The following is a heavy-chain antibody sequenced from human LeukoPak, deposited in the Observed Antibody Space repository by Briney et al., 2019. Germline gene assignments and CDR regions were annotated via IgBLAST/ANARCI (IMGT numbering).Heavy chain of an antibody. CDR2: IIPLVGAP. D-gene: IGHD3-10*01. V-gene: IGHV1-69*13. CDR1: GDTPSPFR. J-gene: IGHJ3*02. CDR3: ASRTIVVRESRGAFDS. Sequence: SVKVSCKASGDTPSPFRLNWVRQAPGHGLEWMGGIIPLVGAPSYANKSQGRVIITANESTSTAYMELSSLTSEDTAVYYCASRTIVVRESRGAFDSWGQGTLVTVSS.